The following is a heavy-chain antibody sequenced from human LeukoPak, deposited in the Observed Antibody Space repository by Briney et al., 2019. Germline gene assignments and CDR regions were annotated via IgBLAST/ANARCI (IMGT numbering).Heavy chain of an antibody. CDR2: ISGSGGST. V-gene: IGHV3-23*01. Sequence: PGESLRLSCAASGFTYRIYAMSWVRQAPGKGLEWVSAISGSGGSTYYADSAKGRFTISRDNSKNTVYLQMNSLRAADTAVYYCAKDREIGYSTLDYWGQGTLVTVSS. D-gene: IGHD3-22*01. J-gene: IGHJ4*02. CDR1: GFTYRIYA. CDR3: AKDREIGYSTLDY.